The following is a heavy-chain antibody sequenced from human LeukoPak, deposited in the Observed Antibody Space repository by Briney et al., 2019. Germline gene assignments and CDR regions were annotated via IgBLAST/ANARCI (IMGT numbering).Heavy chain of an antibody. CDR2: ISAYNGNT. V-gene: IGHV1-18*01. Sequence: GASVKVSCKASGYTFTSYGISWVRQAPGQGLEWMGWISAYNGNTNYAQKLQGRVTMTTDTSTSTAYMDLRSLRSDDTAAYYCARARSSSWYYWFDPWGQGTLVTVSS. CDR1: GYTFTSYG. D-gene: IGHD6-13*01. CDR3: ARARSSSWYYWFDP. J-gene: IGHJ5*02.